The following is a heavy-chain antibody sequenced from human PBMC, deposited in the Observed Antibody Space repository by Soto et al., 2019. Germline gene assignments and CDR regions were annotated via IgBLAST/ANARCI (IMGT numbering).Heavy chain of an antibody. J-gene: IGHJ6*02. V-gene: IGHV4-59*01. CDR1: GGSISSYY. CDR3: AREGCGTGMDV. Sequence: SETLPLTCTVSGGSISSYYWSWIRQPPGKGLEWIGYIYYSGSTNYNPSLKSRVTISVDTSKNQFSLKLSPVTAADTAVYYCAREGCGTGMDVWGRRTTVTVS. D-gene: IGHD2-15*01. CDR2: IYYSGST.